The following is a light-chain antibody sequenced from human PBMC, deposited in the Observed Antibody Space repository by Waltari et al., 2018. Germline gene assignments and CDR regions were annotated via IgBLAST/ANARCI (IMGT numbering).Light chain of an antibody. Sequence: QSALTQPASVSGPPGQSITLSCTGPRSAVGSYNLLSWYQQHPGKAPKLIIYEGYKRPSGVSNRFSGSKSGDTASPTISGVQAEDEADYYCCSYANNRPRVFGGGTKLTVL. CDR3: CSYANNRPRV. V-gene: IGLV2-23*01. CDR2: EGY. J-gene: IGLJ3*02. CDR1: RSAVGSYNL.